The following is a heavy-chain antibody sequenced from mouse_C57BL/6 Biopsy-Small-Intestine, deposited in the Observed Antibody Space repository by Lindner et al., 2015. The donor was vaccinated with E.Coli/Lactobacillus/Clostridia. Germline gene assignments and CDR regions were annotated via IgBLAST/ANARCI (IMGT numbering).Heavy chain of an antibody. Sequence: VQLQESGPELVRPGASVKISCKASGYAFSSSWMNWVKQRPGKGLEWIGRIYPGDGDTNYNGKFKGRATLTADKSSSTAYMQLSSLTSEDSAVYFCARKPDYYGSSSYAMDYWGQGTSVTVSS. J-gene: IGHJ4*01. D-gene: IGHD1-1*01. CDR1: GYAFSSSW. CDR2: IYPGDGDT. V-gene: IGHV1-82*01. CDR3: ARKPDYYGSSSYAMDY.